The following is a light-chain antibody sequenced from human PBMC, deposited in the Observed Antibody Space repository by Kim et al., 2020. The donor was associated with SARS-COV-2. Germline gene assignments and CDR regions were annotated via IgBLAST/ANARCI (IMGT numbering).Light chain of an antibody. V-gene: IGKV1-5*03. CDR1: QSISSW. J-gene: IGKJ2*01. Sequence: DIQMTQSPSTLSASVGDRVTNTCRARQSISSWWAWYQQKPGKAPKLLIYKASSLESGAPSRFSGSGSGTEFTLTISSLQPDDFATYYCQQYNSYSRTFGQGTKLEI. CDR3: QQYNSYSRT. CDR2: KAS.